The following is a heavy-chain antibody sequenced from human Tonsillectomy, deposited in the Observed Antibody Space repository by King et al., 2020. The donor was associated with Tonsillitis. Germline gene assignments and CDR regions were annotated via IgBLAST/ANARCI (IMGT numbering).Heavy chain of an antibody. CDR2: IYTSGST. CDR1: GGSISNYY. CDR3: ARDSARSYTHWYYFYMDV. J-gene: IGHJ6*03. V-gene: IGHV4-4*07. D-gene: IGHD2-2*02. Sequence: VQLQESGPGLVKPSETLSLTCTVSGGSISNYYWSWIRQPAGKGLEWIGRIYTSGSTNYNPSLKSRVTLSVDTSKNQFSLRLSSVTAADTAVYYCARDSARSYTHWYYFYMDVWGKGTTVTVSS.